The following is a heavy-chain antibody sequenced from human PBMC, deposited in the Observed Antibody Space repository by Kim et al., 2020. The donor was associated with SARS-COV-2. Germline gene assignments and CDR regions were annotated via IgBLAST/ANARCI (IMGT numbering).Heavy chain of an antibody. Sequence: SSRPMSYADSVKGRYTISRDNAKNSLYLQMNSLRAEDTAVYYWASLYSLGYWGQGTLVTVSS. D-gene: IGHD5-18*01. J-gene: IGHJ4*02. CDR3: ASLYSLGY. V-gene: IGHV3-48*01. CDR2: SSRPM.